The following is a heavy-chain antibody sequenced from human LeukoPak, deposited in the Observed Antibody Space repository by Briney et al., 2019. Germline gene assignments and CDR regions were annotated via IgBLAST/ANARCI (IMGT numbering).Heavy chain of an antibody. V-gene: IGHV3-30*02. Sequence: GGSLRLSCAASGFTFNTYGMNWVRQAPGKGLECVAFIRYDGIHKYYADSVKGRFTISIDNSKSTLYLQMNSLRVENTAIYYCVKDRGEFWGQGTMVTFSS. CDR1: GFTFNTYG. D-gene: IGHD3-10*01. CDR2: IRYDGIHK. J-gene: IGHJ3*01. CDR3: VKDRGEF.